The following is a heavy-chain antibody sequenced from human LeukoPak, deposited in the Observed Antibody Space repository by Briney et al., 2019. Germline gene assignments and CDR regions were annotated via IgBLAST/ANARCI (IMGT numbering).Heavy chain of an antibody. CDR2: INTDGSKT. Sequence: PGGSLRLSCAASGFTFSSYWMHWVRQAPGKGPVWVSRINTDGSKTSYADSVKGRFTISRDNAKSTLYLQMNSLRAEDTAVYYCARVRADYDTSGYDYWGQGTLVTVSS. CDR1: GFTFSSYW. J-gene: IGHJ4*02. V-gene: IGHV3-74*01. CDR3: ARVRADYDTSGYDY. D-gene: IGHD3-22*01.